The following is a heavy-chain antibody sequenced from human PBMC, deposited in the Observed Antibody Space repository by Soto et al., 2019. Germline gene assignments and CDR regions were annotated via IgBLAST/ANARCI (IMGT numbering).Heavy chain of an antibody. CDR3: ARHIVEVRFLEWLLDWFDP. CDR1: GGSISSSSYY. Sequence: SETLSLTCTVSGGSISSSSYYWGWIRQPPGKGLEWIGSIYYSGSTYYNPSLKSRVTISVDTSKNQFSLKLSSVTAADTAVYYCARHIVEVRFLEWLLDWFDPWGQGTLVTVSS. CDR2: IYYSGST. V-gene: IGHV4-39*01. J-gene: IGHJ5*02. D-gene: IGHD3-3*01.